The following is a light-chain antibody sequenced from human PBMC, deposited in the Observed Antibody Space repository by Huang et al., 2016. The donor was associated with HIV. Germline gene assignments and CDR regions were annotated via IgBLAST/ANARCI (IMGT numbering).Light chain of an antibody. V-gene: IGKV3-15*01. J-gene: IGKJ2*01. CDR2: GTS. Sequence: EVLMTQSPATLSVSPGDGVSLSCRAGESIGSDLAWYQRRPGQAPRLLIYGTSPRASGVPARFSGGGSGADFTLTITSLQSEDFVIYYCQQYNKWPYTFGLGTKLEIK. CDR1: ESIGSD. CDR3: QQYNKWPYT.